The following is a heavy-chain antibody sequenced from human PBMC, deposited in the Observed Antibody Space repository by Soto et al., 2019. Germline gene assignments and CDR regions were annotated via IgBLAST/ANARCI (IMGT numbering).Heavy chain of an antibody. Sequence: PSETLSLTCSFSGDSVTSHYLTWIRQSPEKGLEWFGYMHYTGFSHYNPSLKSRLTISVDRSKNQFTLQLASVTVEDTAVYYCARLFYYYDSSGYYSAPMKFDYWGQGTLVTVSS. CDR2: MHYTGFS. V-gene: IGHV4-59*02. J-gene: IGHJ4*02. CDR1: GDSVTSHY. D-gene: IGHD3-22*01. CDR3: ARLFYYYDSSGYYSAPMKFDY.